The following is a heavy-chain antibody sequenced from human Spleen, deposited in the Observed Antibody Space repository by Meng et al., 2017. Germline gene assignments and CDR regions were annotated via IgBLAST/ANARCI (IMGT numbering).Heavy chain of an antibody. CDR2: TYYRSKWYN. Sequence: SETLSLTCAISGDSVSSNSAAWNWIRQSPSRGLEWLGRTYYRSKWYNDYAVSVKSRITTNPDTSKNQLSLQLNSVTSGDTAVYYCARVGASSGWSGAFDIWGQGTMVTVSS. CDR1: GDSVSSNSAA. J-gene: IGHJ3*02. V-gene: IGHV6-1*01. D-gene: IGHD6-19*01. CDR3: ARVGASSGWSGAFDI.